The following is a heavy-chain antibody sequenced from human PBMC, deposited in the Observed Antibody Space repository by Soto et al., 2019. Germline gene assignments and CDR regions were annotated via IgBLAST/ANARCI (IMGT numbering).Heavy chain of an antibody. J-gene: IGHJ6*02. CDR2: MNPNSGNT. D-gene: IGHD6-13*01. Sequence: ASVKVSCKASGYTFTSYDINWVRQATGQGLEWMGWMNPNSGNTGYAQKFQGRVTMTRNTSISTAYMELSSLRSEDTAVYYCARSNPGYGVDYYYGMDVWGQGTTVTVCS. CDR1: GYTFTSYD. CDR3: ARSNPGYGVDYYYGMDV. V-gene: IGHV1-8*01.